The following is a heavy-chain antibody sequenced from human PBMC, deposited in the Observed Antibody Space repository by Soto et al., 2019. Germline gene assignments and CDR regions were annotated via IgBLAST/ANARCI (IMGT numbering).Heavy chain of an antibody. Sequence: TLSLTCAVYGGSFSGYYWSWIRQPPGKGLEWIGEINHSGSTNYNPSLKSRVTISVDTSKNQFSLKLSSVTAADTAVYYCARGGSYYYGSGSYYNVGYYYYGMDVWGQGTTVTVSS. CDR3: ARGGSYYYGSGSYYNVGYYYYGMDV. CDR1: GGSFSGYY. V-gene: IGHV4-34*01. J-gene: IGHJ6*02. D-gene: IGHD3-10*01. CDR2: INHSGST.